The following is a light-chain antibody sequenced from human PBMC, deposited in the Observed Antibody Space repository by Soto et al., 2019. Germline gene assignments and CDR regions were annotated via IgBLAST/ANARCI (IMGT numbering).Light chain of an antibody. Sequence: DIHMTQSPSSVSAAVGDRVTISFQASQGISRSLAWYQQKPGKAPKLLIYAASSLQSGVPSRFSGSGFGTDFTLTISSLQPEDSAIYYCQQADTFPITFGQGTRLEIK. CDR3: QQADTFPIT. CDR2: AAS. J-gene: IGKJ5*01. V-gene: IGKV1D-12*01. CDR1: QGISRS.